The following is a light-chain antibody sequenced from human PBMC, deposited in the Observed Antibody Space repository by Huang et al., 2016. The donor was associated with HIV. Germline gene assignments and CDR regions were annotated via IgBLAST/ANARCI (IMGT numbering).Light chain of an antibody. V-gene: IGKV3-15*01. CDR3: QQYNNWPPEET. CDR1: QSVSSN. Sequence: EIVMTQSPVTLSVSPGERATLSCRASQSVSSNLAWYQQKAGQAPRLLIYGASTRATGITARFSGSGSGTEFTLTISSLQSEDFAVYYCQQYNNWPPEETFGPGTKVDIK. J-gene: IGKJ3*01. CDR2: GAS.